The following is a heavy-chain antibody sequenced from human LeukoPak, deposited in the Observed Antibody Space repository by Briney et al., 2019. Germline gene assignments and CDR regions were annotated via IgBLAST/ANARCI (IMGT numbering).Heavy chain of an antibody. CDR1: GFTFSSYG. J-gene: IGHJ4*02. D-gene: IGHD3-10*01. CDR2: ISGSGGST. V-gene: IGHV3-23*01. Sequence: GGSLRLSCAASGFTFSSYGMSWVRQAPGKGLEWVSAISGSGGSTYYADSVKGRFTISRDNSKNTLYLQMNSLRAEDTAVYYCAKLVYGSGSYEFDYWGQGTLVTVSS. CDR3: AKLVYGSGSYEFDY.